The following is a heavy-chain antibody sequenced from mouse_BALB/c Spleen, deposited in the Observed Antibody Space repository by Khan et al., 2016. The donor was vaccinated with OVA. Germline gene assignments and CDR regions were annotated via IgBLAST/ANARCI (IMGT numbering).Heavy chain of an antibody. CDR1: GYTFTSFW. V-gene: IGHV1-7*01. CDR3: TRDGIDY. CDR2: INPTSGYT. J-gene: IGHJ2*01. Sequence: QIQLQQSGAELAKPGASVKMSCKASGYTFTSFWMHWVKQRPGQGLKWIGYINPTSGYTNYTEKFKDRATLSADKSSSTAYMQLSSLTTEDSAGYLCTRDGIDYWGQGTTLTVSS. D-gene: IGHD2-3*01.